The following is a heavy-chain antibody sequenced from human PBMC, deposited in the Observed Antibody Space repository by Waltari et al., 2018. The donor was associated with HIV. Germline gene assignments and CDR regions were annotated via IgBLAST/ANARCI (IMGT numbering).Heavy chain of an antibody. V-gene: IGHV3-48*01. Sequence: EVQLVESGGGLVQPGGSLRLSCAASGFTFSSYSMNWVRQAPGKGLDWVSYISSSSTIYYADSVKGRFTISRDNAKNSLYLQMNSLRAEDTAVYYCARGRRGWGQGTLVTVSS. CDR3: ARGRRG. J-gene: IGHJ4*02. CDR1: GFTFSSYS. CDR2: ISSSSTI. D-gene: IGHD3-10*01.